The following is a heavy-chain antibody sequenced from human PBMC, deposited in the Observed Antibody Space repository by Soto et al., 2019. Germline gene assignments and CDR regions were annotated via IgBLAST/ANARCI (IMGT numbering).Heavy chain of an antibody. D-gene: IGHD3-22*01. V-gene: IGHV4-30-4*01. CDR2: IYYSGST. CDR3: GGHDSSEPGSGVYKFDI. Sequence: QVQLQESGPGLVKPSQTLSLTCTVSGGSISSGDYYWSWLRQPTGKGLEWIGYIYYSGSTYYNPSRKSRVTISGDTYNNQFHLKLSSVTAADTAVYYCGGHDSSEPGSGVYKFDIWGQGRLVTVAS. CDR1: GGSISSGDYY. J-gene: IGHJ3*02.